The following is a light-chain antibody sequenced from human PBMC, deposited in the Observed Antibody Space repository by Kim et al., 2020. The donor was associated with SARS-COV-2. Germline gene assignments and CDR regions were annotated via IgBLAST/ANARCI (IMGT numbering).Light chain of an antibody. CDR1: NIGSKN. Sequence: SVALGQTARITCGGNNIGSKNVHWYQQKPGQAPVLVIYRDSNRHSGIPERFSGSNSGNTATLTISRAQAGDEADYYCQVWDSSTGVFGGGTQLTVL. J-gene: IGLJ3*02. CDR3: QVWDSSTGV. CDR2: RDS. V-gene: IGLV3-9*01.